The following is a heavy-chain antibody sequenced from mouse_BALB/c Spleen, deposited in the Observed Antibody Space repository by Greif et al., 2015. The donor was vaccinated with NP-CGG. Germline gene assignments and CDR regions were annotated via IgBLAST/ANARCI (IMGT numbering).Heavy chain of an antibody. J-gene: IGHJ4*01. V-gene: IGHV2-6-7*01. Sequence: VQRVESGPGLVAPSQSLSITCTVSGFSLTGYGVNWVRQPPGKGLEWLGMIWGDGSTDYNSALKSRLSISKDNSKSQVFLKMNSLQTDDTARYCCAREDGNYGYYAMDYWGQGTSVTVSS. CDR2: IWGDGST. CDR1: GFSLTGYG. CDR3: AREDGNYGYYAMDY. D-gene: IGHD2-1*01.